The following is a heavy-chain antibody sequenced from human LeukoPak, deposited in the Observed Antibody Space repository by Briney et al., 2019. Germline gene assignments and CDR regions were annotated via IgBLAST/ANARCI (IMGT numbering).Heavy chain of an antibody. CDR3: ARGLGRAAMVTRGGVRFDY. V-gene: IGHV1-24*01. CDR2: FDPEDGET. D-gene: IGHD5-18*01. CDR1: GYTLTEFS. J-gene: IGHJ4*02. Sequence: ASVKVSCKVSGYTLTEFSMHWVRQAPGKGLEWMGGFDPEDGETIYAQELQGRVTMTKDTSTDTAYMELSSLRSEDTAVYYCARGLGRAAMVTRGGVRFDYWGQGTLVTVSS.